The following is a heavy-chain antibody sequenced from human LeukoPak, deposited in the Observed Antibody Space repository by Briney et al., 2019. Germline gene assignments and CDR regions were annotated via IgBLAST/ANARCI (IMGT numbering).Heavy chain of an antibody. D-gene: IGHD6-13*01. CDR2: INHSGST. V-gene: IGHV4-34*01. CDR3: ARDRVAAAGYDY. J-gene: IGHJ4*02. Sequence: SETLSLTCAVYGGSFSGYYWSWIRQPPGKGLEWIGEINHSGSTNYNPSLKSRVTISVDTSKNQFSLKLSSVTAADTAVYYCARDRVAAAGYDYWGQGTLVTVSS. CDR1: GGSFSGYY.